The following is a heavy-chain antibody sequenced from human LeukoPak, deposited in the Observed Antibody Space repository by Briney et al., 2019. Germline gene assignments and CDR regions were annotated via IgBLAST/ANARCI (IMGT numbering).Heavy chain of an antibody. CDR3: ARALLGYCSGGSCYSPGDYYYGMDV. CDR1: GFTFSSYA. CDR2: ISYDGSNK. D-gene: IGHD2-15*01. J-gene: IGHJ6*02. V-gene: IGHV3-30-3*01. Sequence: GGSLRLSCAASGFTFSSYAMHWVRQAPGKGLEWVAVISYDGSNKYYADSVKGRFTISRDNSKNTLYLQMNSLRAEDTAVYYCARALLGYCSGGSCYSPGDYYYGMDVWGQGTTVTVSS.